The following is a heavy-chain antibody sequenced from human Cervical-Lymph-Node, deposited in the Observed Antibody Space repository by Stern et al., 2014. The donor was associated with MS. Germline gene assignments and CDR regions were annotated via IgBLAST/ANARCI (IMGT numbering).Heavy chain of an antibody. CDR1: GGSISGGTYY. CDR3: ARRGFSYGHFDY. V-gene: IGHV4-31*03. D-gene: IGHD5-18*01. CDR2: TYYRGST. J-gene: IGHJ4*02. Sequence: VQLVESGPGLVKPSQTLSLTCTVSGGSISGGTYYWTWIRQHPGKGLEWIGYTYYRGSTYYNSSLKSRVTISLDTSKNQFSLKLSSVTAADTAVYYCARRGFSYGHFDYWGQGTLVTVSS.